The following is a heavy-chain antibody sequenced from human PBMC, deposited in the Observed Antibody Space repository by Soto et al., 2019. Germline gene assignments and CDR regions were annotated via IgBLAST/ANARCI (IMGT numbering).Heavy chain of an antibody. CDR2: IYPGDSDT. V-gene: IGHV5-51*01. Sequence: GESLKISCEGSGYNFPTYWIAWVRQMPGKGLEWMGLIYPGDSDTKYSPSFQGQVTISAGKANSTAYLQWSSLRASDSAMYYCARRGGKSYGHAGHYFDYWGQGTLVNVSS. D-gene: IGHD3-16*01. CDR3: ARRGGKSYGHAGHYFDY. J-gene: IGHJ4*02. CDR1: GYNFPTYW.